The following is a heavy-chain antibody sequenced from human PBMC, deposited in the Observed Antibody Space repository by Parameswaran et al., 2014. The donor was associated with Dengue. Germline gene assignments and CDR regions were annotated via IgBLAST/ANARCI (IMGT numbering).Heavy chain of an antibody. D-gene: IGHD3-3*01. CDR2: IKSRTAGGTT. Sequence: RWIRQPPGKGLEWVGRIKSRTAGGTTDYGAPVKGRFTISRDDSKDTLYLQMNSLKTEDTALYFCSTGDLLEWLSLDYWGQGALVTVSS. V-gene: IGHV3-15*01. J-gene: IGHJ4*02. CDR3: STGDLLEWLSLDY.